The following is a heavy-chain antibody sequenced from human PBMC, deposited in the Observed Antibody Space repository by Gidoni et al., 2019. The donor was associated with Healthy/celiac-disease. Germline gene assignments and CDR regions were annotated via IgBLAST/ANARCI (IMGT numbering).Heavy chain of an antibody. Sequence: EVQLVQSGAEVTKPGESLKISCKGSGYSFTSYWIGWVRQMPGKGLEWMGIIYPGDSDTRYSPSFQGQVTISADKSISTAYLQWSSLKASDTAMYYCARPRIAVAGYDAFDIWGQGTMVTVSS. J-gene: IGHJ3*02. V-gene: IGHV5-51*01. CDR1: GYSFTSYW. CDR3: ARPRIAVAGYDAFDI. D-gene: IGHD6-19*01. CDR2: IYPGDSDT.